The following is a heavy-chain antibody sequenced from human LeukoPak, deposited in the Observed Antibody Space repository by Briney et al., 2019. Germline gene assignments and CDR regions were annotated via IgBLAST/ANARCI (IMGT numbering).Heavy chain of an antibody. D-gene: IGHD5/OR15-5a*01. Sequence: SETLSLTCTVSGGXISSYYCSWIRQPPGKGLEWIGYIYYSGSTNYSPSLKSRVTISVDTSKNQFSLKLSSVTAADTAVYYCARHHVSKYFDLWGRGTLVTVSS. V-gene: IGHV4-59*08. CDR1: GGXISSYY. CDR3: ARHHVSKYFDL. CDR2: IYYSGST. J-gene: IGHJ2*01.